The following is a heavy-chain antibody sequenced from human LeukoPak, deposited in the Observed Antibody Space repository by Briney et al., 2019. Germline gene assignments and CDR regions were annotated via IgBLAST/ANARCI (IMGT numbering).Heavy chain of an antibody. CDR3: ARESGYSYAPSFDD. J-gene: IGHJ4*02. V-gene: IGHV3-66*01. Sequence: GGSLSLSCSVSGFTVSRNYMRWVREAPGEGLEWVSLIYSGGSTDYADSVKGRFTISRDNSKNKLYLQMNSLRAEDTAVYYCARESGYSYAPSFDDWGQGTLVTVSS. CDR2: IYSGGST. CDR1: GFTVSRNY. D-gene: IGHD5-18*01.